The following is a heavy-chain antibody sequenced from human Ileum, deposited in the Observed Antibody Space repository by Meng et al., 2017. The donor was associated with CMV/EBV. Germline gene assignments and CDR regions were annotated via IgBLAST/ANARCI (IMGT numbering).Heavy chain of an antibody. CDR1: GYTFRQCA. J-gene: IGHJ4*02. CDR2: ISADATRT. CDR3: ARFEDCGGDCPLDY. D-gene: IGHD2-21*02. V-gene: IGHV3-23*01. Sequence: SGYTFRQCAMSWVRQAPGRGLEWVSSISADATRTYYADSVKGRFTISRDNSRNTLYLQVNNLRAEDTALYYCARFEDCGGDCPLDYWGQGTLVTVSS.